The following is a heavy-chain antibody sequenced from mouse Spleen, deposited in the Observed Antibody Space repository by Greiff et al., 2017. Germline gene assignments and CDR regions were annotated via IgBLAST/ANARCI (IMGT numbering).Heavy chain of an antibody. V-gene: IGHV1-18*01. Sequence: VHVKQSGPELVKPGASVKIPCKASGYTFTDYNMDWVKQSHGKSLEWIGDINPNNGGTIYNQKFKGKATLTVDKSSSTAYMELRSLTSEDTAVYYCARRSLDSSGYGFAYWGQGTLVTVSA. D-gene: IGHD3-2*01. J-gene: IGHJ3*01. CDR1: GYTFTDYN. CDR2: INPNNGGT. CDR3: ARRSLDSSGYGFAY.